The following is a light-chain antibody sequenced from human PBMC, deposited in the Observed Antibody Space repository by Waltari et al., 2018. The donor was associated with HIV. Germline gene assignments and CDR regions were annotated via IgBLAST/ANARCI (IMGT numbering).Light chain of an antibody. V-gene: IGKV3-11*01. CDR1: QSVFTY. CDR3: QQRTKWPT. Sequence: DIVLPPSPATLSLSPGARATPSCRASQSVFTYLAWYQQKPGQAPRLLIYDASNRATGIPARFSASGSGTDFTLTISSLEPEDFAVYFCQQRTKWPTFGGGTKVEIK. CDR2: DAS. J-gene: IGKJ4*01.